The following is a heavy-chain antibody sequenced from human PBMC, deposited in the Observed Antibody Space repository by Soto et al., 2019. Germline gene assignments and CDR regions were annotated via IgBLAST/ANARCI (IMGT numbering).Heavy chain of an antibody. D-gene: IGHD7-27*01. CDR3: ARLTNLGTVDF. J-gene: IGHJ4*02. Sequence: PSETLSLTCAVSGVSFGPYYWSWIRQPPGKGLEWIGESNHGGSTNYNPSLKSRVTISVDTSKNQFSLKLTSVTAADTAMYYCARLTNLGTVDFWGQGTLVTVSS. V-gene: IGHV4-34*01. CDR1: GVSFGPYY. CDR2: SNHGGST.